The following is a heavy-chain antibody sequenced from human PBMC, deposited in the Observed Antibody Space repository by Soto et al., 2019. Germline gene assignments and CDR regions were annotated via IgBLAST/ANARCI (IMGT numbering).Heavy chain of an antibody. V-gene: IGHV5-51*01. CDR1: GYKITKYW. J-gene: IGHJ4*02. CDR2: IYPGDSDT. Sequence: GEPLKISCKASGYKITKYWIGWVRQMPGKGLEWMGIIYPGDSDTRYSPSFQGQVTISGDKSISTAYLQWSSLKASDTAMYFCATTEKYGEDYFDFWGQGTLVTVSS. D-gene: IGHD4-17*01. CDR3: ATTEKYGEDYFDF.